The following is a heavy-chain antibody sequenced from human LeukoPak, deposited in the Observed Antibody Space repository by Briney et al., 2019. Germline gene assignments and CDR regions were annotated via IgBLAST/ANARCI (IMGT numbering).Heavy chain of an antibody. CDR2: IWYDGSNK. Sequence: GRSLRLSCAASGFTFSSYGMHWVRQAPGKGLEWVAVIWYDGSNKYYADSVKGRFTISRDNSKNTLYLQMNSLRAEDTAVYYCAKDPGSYGFRWFDPWGQGTLVTVSS. CDR3: AKDPGSYGFRWFDP. CDR1: GFTFSSYG. J-gene: IGHJ5*02. D-gene: IGHD5-18*01. V-gene: IGHV3-33*06.